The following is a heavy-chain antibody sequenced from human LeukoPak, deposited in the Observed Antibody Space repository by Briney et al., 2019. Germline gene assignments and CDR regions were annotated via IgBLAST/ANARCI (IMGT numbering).Heavy chain of an antibody. CDR2: IYSTGST. V-gene: IGHV4-61*02. Sequence: SETLSLTCTVSGGSISSGGYYWSWIRQPAGKGLEYLGRIYSTGSTNYNPSLRSRVTISVDTSKSHFSLKLSSVTAADTAVYYCARDQTYSGSGIYTYFDYWGRGILVTVPS. D-gene: IGHD3-10*01. CDR1: GGSISSGGYY. J-gene: IGHJ4*02. CDR3: ARDQTYSGSGIYTYFDY.